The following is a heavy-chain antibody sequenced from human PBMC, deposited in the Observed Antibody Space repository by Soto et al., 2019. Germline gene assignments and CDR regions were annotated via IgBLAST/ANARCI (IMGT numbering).Heavy chain of an antibody. D-gene: IGHD3-9*01. CDR3: ARGDDILTGPVFDY. V-gene: IGHV3-23*01. CDR2: ISGSGGST. Sequence: ESGGGLVQPGGSLRLSCAASGFTFRNYAMSWVRQAPGKGLEWVSTISGSGGSTFYADSVKGRFTISRDNSRNTLYLQMNSLRAEGTAIYFCARGDDILTGPVFDYWGQGTLVTVSS. CDR1: GFTFRNYA. J-gene: IGHJ4*02.